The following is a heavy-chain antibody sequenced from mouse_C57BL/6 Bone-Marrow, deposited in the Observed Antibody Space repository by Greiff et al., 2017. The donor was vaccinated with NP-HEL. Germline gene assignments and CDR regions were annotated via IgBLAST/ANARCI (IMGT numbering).Heavy chain of an antibody. D-gene: IGHD1-1*01. CDR2: IRLKSDNYAT. CDR1: GFTFTNYW. J-gene: IGHJ4*01. V-gene: IGHV6-3*01. CDR3: TAYGSRDAMDY. Sequence: EVQLQQSGGGLVQPGGSMKLSCVASGFTFTNYWMNWVRQSPEKGLEWVAQIRLKSDNYATHYAGSVKGRFTISRDDSKSSVYLQMNNLRAEDTGIYYCTAYGSRDAMDYWGQGTSVTVSS.